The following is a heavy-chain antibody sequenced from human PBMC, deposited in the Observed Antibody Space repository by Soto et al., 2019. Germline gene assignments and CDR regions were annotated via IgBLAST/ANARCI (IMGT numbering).Heavy chain of an antibody. V-gene: IGHV5-51*01. J-gene: IGHJ6*02. CDR2: IYPGDSDT. CDR1: GYSFISYW. CDR3: SSDTARVYYGMDV. Sequence: GESLKISCKGSGYSFISYWIDWVSQMPGKGLEWMGIIYPGDSDTRYSPSFQGQVTISADKSISTAYRQMNSLKTEDTAVYYCSSDTARVYYGMDVWGQGTTVTVSS. D-gene: IGHD5-18*01.